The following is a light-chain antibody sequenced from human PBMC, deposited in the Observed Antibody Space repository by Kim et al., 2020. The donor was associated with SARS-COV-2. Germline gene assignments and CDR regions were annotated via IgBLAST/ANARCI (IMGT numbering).Light chain of an antibody. Sequence: SSNYLAWYQQKPGQAPRLLIYGASSRATGIPDRFSGSGSGTDFTLTITRLEPEDFAVYYCQQYSISPATFGQGTKVDIK. CDR1: SSNY. CDR2: GAS. CDR3: QQYSISPAT. V-gene: IGKV3-20*01. J-gene: IGKJ1*01.